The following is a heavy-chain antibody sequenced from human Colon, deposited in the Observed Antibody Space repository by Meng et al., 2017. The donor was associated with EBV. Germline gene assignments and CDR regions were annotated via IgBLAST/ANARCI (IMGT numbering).Heavy chain of an antibody. Sequence: QVQRQGAGPGLVKHSGTLSLTCAVSGGSISSSHWWTWVRQPPGKGLEWIGEVYHTGSTKYNPSLMSRLTISVDKSKNQFSLNLTSVTAADTAVYYCARVWQSLTAFFDSWGQGTLVTVSS. D-gene: IGHD2-21*01. V-gene: IGHV4-4*02. CDR2: VYHTGST. CDR1: GGSISSSHW. CDR3: ARVWQSLTAFFDS. J-gene: IGHJ4*02.